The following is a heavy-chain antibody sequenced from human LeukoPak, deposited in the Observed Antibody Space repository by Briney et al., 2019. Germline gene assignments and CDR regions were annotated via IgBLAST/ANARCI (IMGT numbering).Heavy chain of an antibody. CDR1: GGSISSYY. CDR3: ARHPNYYYYGMDV. J-gene: IGHJ6*02. CDR2: ICYSGST. V-gene: IGHV4-59*01. Sequence: SETLSLTCTVSGGSISSYYWSWIRQPPGKGLEWIGYICYSGSTNYNPSLKSRVTISVDTSKNQFSLKLSSVTAADTAVYYCARHPNYYYYGMDVWGQGTTVTVSS.